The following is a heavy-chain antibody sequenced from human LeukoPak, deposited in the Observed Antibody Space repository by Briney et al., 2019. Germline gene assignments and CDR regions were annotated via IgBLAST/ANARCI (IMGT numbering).Heavy chain of an antibody. CDR3: ARGGYDSSGYYYLDY. D-gene: IGHD3-22*01. V-gene: IGHV4-61*02. Sequence: SETLSLTCTVSGGSISSGSYYWSWIRQPAGKGLEWIGRIYTSGSTNYNPSLRSRVTISVDTSKNQFSLKLSSVTAADTAVYYCARGGYDSSGYYYLDYWGQGTLVTVSS. CDR1: GGSISSGSYY. J-gene: IGHJ4*02. CDR2: IYTSGST.